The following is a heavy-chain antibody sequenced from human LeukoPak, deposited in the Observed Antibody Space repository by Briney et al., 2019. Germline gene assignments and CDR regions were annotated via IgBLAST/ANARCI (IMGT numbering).Heavy chain of an antibody. CDR1: GGTFSSYA. J-gene: IGHJ5*02. CDR2: IIPIFGTA. Sequence: SVKVSCKASGGTFSSYAISWVRQAPGQGLEWMGGIIPIFGTANYAQKFQGRVTITTYESTSTAYMELSSLRSEDTAGYYCARDEIYGIAVAGTLGWFDHWGQGTLVTVSS. CDR3: ARDEIYGIAVAGTLGWFDH. V-gene: IGHV1-69*05. D-gene: IGHD6-19*01.